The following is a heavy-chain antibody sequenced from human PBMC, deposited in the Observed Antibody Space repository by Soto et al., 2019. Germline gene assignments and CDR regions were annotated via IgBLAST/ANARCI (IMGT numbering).Heavy chain of an antibody. J-gene: IGHJ4*02. CDR3: ARVSYYDFWSGYSFDY. Sequence: SETLSLTCAVSGGSISSGGYSWSWIRQPPGKGLEWIGYVSYSDSSNYNPSLKSRVTISVDTSKNQFSLKLTSVTAADTAAYYCARVSYYDFWSGYSFDYWGQGTLVTVSS. D-gene: IGHD3-3*01. CDR2: VSYSDSS. V-gene: IGHV4-61*08. CDR1: GGSISSGGYS.